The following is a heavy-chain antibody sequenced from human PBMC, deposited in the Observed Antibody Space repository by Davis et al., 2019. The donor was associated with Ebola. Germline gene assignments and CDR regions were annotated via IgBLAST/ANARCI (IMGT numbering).Heavy chain of an antibody. V-gene: IGHV4-61*01. CDR3: ASPIAALFDP. J-gene: IGHJ5*02. Sequence: SETLSLTCTVSGGSVSSGYYYWSWVRQPPGKGLEWIGYIYYSGSTKNSPSLKSRVTISVDTSKNQFSLKLRSVTTADTAVYYCASPIAALFDPWGQGTLVTVSS. D-gene: IGHD6-13*01. CDR2: IYYSGST. CDR1: GGSVSSGYYY.